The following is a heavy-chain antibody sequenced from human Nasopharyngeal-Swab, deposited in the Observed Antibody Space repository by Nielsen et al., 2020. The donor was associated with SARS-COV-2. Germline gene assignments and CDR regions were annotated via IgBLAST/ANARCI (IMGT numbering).Heavy chain of an antibody. CDR1: VYTFTSYG. D-gene: IGHD2/OR15-2a*01. V-gene: IGHV1-18*04. CDR3: ARNRDPSMLEYLHDMDV. J-gene: IGHJ6*02. Sequence: ASVKVSRKASVYTFTSYGINWIRQAPGQGLEWMGWISAYSGHTNYAQKVEGRVTLTTESSTTTVYMELRSLRSDDTAVYYCARNRDPSMLEYLHDMDVWGQGTTVTVSS. CDR2: ISAYSGHT.